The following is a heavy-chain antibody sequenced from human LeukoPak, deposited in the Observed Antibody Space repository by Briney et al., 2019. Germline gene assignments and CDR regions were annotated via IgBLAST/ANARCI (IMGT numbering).Heavy chain of an antibody. Sequence: SETLSLTCTVSGDSISRYYWSWIRQPAGKGLEWIGHIYYSGNTIYNPSLKSRVTISVDTSKNQFSLKLTSVTTADTAVYYCAGEDYFDSSGYASWRFDIWGQGTMVTVSS. D-gene: IGHD3-22*01. CDR2: IYYSGNT. V-gene: IGHV4-59*01. J-gene: IGHJ3*02. CDR3: AGEDYFDSSGYASWRFDI. CDR1: GDSISRYY.